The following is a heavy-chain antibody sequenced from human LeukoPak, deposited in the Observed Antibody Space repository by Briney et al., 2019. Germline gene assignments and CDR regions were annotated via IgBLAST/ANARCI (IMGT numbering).Heavy chain of an antibody. D-gene: IGHD3-3*01. CDR2: ISAYNGNT. J-gene: IGHJ3*02. CDR3: ARDRKRPYYDFWSGSLDAFDI. Sequence: ASVTVSCTASGYTFTSYGISWVRQAPGQGLEWMGWISAYNGNTNYAQKLQGRVTMTTDTSTSTAYMELRSLRSDDTAVYYCARDRKRPYYDFWSGSLDAFDIWGQGTMDTVSS. V-gene: IGHV1-18*01. CDR1: GYTFTSYG.